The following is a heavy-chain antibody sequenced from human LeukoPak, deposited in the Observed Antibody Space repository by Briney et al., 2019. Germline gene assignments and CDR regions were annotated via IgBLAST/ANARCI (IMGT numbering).Heavy chain of an antibody. CDR3: ASAYYYYDSSGYSRPFDY. J-gene: IGHJ4*02. CDR1: GGSISSYY. D-gene: IGHD3-22*01. Sequence: PSETLSLTCTVSGGSISSYYWSWIRQPAGKGLEWIGRIYTSGSTNYNPSLKSRVTMSVDTSKNQFSLKLSSVTAADTAVYYCASAYYYYDSSGYSRPFDYWGQGTLVTVSS. V-gene: IGHV4-4*07. CDR2: IYTSGST.